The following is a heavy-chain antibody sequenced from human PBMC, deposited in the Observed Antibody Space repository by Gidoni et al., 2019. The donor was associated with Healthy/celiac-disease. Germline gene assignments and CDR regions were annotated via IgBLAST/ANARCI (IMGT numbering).Heavy chain of an antibody. D-gene: IGHD3-10*01. CDR2: ISSSSSYI. V-gene: IGHV3-21*01. J-gene: IGHJ4*02. Sequence: EVQLVESGGGLVKPGGSLRLSCAASGLTFSSYSMNWVRQAPGKGLEWVSSISSSSSYIYYADSVKGRFTISRDNAKNSLYLQMNSLRAEDTAVYYCASSIYGSGSYYFDYWGQGTLVTVSS. CDR1: GLTFSSYS. CDR3: ASSIYGSGSYYFDY.